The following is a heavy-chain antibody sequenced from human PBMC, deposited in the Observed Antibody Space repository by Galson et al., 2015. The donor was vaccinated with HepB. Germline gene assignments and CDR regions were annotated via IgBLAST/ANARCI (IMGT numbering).Heavy chain of an antibody. CDR1: GGTFSSYT. CDR2: IIPILGIA. V-gene: IGHV1-69*04. D-gene: IGHD3-10*01. J-gene: IGHJ4*02. CDR3: ARDSPITMVRGVTQNFDY. Sequence: SVKVSCKASGGTFSSYTISWVRQAPGQGLEWMGRIIPILGIANYAQKFQGRVTITADKSTSTAYMELSSLRSEDTAVYYCARDSPITMVRGVTQNFDYWGQGTLVTVSS.